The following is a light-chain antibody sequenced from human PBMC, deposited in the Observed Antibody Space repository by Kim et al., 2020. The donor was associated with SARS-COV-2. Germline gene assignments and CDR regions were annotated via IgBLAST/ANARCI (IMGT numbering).Light chain of an antibody. CDR2: RNN. V-gene: IGLV1-47*01. Sequence: FTISCSGSSSNIGSNYGYWYQQLPGTAPKLLIYRNNQRPSGVPDRFSGSKSGTSASLAISGLRSEDEADYYCAAWDDSLSGRVYVFGTGTKVTVL. CDR3: AAWDDSLSGRVYV. CDR1: SSNIGSNY. J-gene: IGLJ1*01.